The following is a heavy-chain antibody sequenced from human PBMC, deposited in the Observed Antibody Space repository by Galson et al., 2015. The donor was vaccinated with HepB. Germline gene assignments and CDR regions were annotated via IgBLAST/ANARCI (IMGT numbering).Heavy chain of an antibody. V-gene: IGHV1-69*01. D-gene: IGHD6-19*01. Sequence: SCKASGGTFSSYAISWVRQAPGQGLEWMGGIIPIFGTANYAQKFQGRVTITADESTSTAYMELSSLRSEDTAVYYCARGRYSSGWLEYYYYYGMDVWGQGTTVTVSS. CDR3: ARGRYSSGWLEYYYYYGMDV. CDR2: IIPIFGTA. CDR1: GGTFSSYA. J-gene: IGHJ6*02.